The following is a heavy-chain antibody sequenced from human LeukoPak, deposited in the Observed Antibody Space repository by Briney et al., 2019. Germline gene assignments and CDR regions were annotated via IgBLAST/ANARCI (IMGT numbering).Heavy chain of an antibody. CDR3: ASRTPYDFWSGYYHPFDY. CDR2: INHSGST. D-gene: IGHD3-3*01. Sequence: SETLSLTCAVYGGSFSGYYWSWIRQPPGKGLEWIGEINHSGSTNYNPSLKSRVTISVDTSKNQFSLKLSSVTAADMAVYYCASRTPYDFWSGYYHPFDYWGQGTLVTVSS. CDR1: GGSFSGYY. V-gene: IGHV4-34*01. J-gene: IGHJ4*02.